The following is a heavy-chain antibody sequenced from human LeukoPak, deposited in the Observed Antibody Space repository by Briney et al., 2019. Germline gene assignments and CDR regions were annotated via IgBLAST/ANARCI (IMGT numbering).Heavy chain of an antibody. CDR2: IYYSGST. J-gene: IGHJ6*02. V-gene: IGHV4-39*01. CDR3: ARSGEYSSSWLSRYYYYGMDV. Sequence: SETLSLTCTVSGGSISSSSYYWGWIRQPPGKGLEWIGSIYYSGSTYYNPSLKSRVTISVDTSKNQFSLKLSSVTAADTAVYYCARSGEYSSSWLSRYYYYGMDVWGQGTTVTVSS. D-gene: IGHD6-13*01. CDR1: GGSISSSSYY.